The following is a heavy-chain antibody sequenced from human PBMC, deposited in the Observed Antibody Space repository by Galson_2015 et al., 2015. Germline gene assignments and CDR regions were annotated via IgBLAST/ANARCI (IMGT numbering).Heavy chain of an antibody. CDR3: ARGSCSGGRCLIFDY. CDR2: VDTSGSP. CDR1: GGSISSDTPY. Sequence: TVSLTCTVSGGSISSDTPYWSWIRQSAGKGLEWIGRVDTSGSPNYHPSLESRVTISIDTSKNQFSLKLSSVTAADTAVYYCARGSCSGGRCLIFDYWGQGTLVTVSS. V-gene: IGHV4-61*02. J-gene: IGHJ4*02. D-gene: IGHD2-15*01.